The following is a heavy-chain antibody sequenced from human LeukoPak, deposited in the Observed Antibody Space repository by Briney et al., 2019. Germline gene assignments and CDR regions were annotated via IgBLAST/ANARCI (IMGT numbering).Heavy chain of an antibody. CDR1: GGSISSYY. CDR3: ARDGSTFTSGAMDV. Sequence: PSETLSLTCTVSGGSISSYYWSWIRQPPGGGLEWIGYASDSGNTNYNPSLKRRVTISVDTSKNQFSLKLSSVTAADTAVYYCARDGSTFTSGAMDVWGRGTTVTVSS. D-gene: IGHD3-3*02. V-gene: IGHV4-59*13. J-gene: IGHJ6*02. CDR2: ASDSGNT.